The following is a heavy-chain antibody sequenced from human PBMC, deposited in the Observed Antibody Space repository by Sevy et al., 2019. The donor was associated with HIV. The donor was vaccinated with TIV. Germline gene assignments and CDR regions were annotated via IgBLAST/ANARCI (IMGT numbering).Heavy chain of an antibody. CDR1: GFNFSTYW. J-gene: IGHJ4*02. V-gene: IGHV3-7*01. Sequence: GGSLRLSCAAYGFNFSTYWMSWVRQAPGKGLEWVANIKQDGSETHYVDSVKGRFSISRDNAKNSVFLQMNSLRAEDTVVYYCARHKLLWFGEASPTFDYWGQGTLVTVSS. D-gene: IGHD3-10*01. CDR2: IKQDGSET. CDR3: ARHKLLWFGEASPTFDY.